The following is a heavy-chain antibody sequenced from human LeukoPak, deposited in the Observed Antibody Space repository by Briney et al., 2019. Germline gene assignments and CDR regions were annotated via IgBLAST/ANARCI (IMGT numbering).Heavy chain of an antibody. CDR3: ARDRRYSSSWTSYFDY. D-gene: IGHD6-13*01. V-gene: IGHV4-4*07. J-gene: IGHJ4*02. CDR1: GGSISSYY. CDR2: IYTSGST. Sequence: SETLSLTCTVSGGSISSYYWSWIRQPAGKGLEWIGRIYTSGSTNYNPSLKSRVTMSVDTSKNQFSLKLSSVTAADTAVYYCARDRRYSSSWTSYFDYWGQGTLVTVPS.